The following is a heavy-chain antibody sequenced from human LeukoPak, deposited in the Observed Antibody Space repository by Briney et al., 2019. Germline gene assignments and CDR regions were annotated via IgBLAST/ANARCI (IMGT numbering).Heavy chain of an antibody. CDR3: AFSRYFDWLSLGGYFDY. D-gene: IGHD3-9*01. Sequence: SETLSLTCTVSGGSISSSSYYWSWIRQPPGKGLEWIGEINHSGSTNYNPSLKSRVTISVDTSKNQFSLKLSSVTAADTAVYYCAFSRYFDWLSLGGYFDYWGQGTLVTVSS. CDR2: INHSGST. V-gene: IGHV4-39*07. J-gene: IGHJ4*02. CDR1: GGSISSSSYY.